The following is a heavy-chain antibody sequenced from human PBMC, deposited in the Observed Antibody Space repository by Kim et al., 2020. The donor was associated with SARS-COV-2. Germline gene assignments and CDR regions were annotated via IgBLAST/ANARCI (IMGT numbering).Heavy chain of an antibody. CDR3: ARYQLLAPFDY. D-gene: IGHD2-2*01. J-gene: IGHJ4*02. CDR2: T. V-gene: IGHV1-3*01. Sequence: TKYSLKFQGRVIITRETSASTAYMELSSLRSEDTAVYYCARYQLLAPFDYWGQGTLVTVSS.